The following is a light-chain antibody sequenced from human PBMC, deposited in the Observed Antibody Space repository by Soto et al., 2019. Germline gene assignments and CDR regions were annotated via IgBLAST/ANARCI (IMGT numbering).Light chain of an antibody. Sequence: ILLTQSPSSRPSSVGDRVTITCRASQGIDSSFAWYQQKPGKAPKLLIYAASSLQSGVPSRFSGSVSGTDGTITISSLQKEDGSTYYCQQLHDYTITFGQGTRLEIK. CDR2: AAS. V-gene: IGKV1-9*01. J-gene: IGKJ5*01. CDR3: QQLHDYTIT. CDR1: QGIDSS.